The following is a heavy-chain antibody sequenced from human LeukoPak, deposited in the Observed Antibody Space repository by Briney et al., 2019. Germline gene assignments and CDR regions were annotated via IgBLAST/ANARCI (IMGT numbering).Heavy chain of an antibody. CDR3: ARQVEQWLAINWFDP. CDR2: IYYSGST. Sequence: SETLSPTCTVSGGSISSYYWSWIRQPPGKGLEWIGYIYYSGSTNYNPSLKSRVTISVDTSKNQFSLKLSSVTAADTAVYYCARQVEQWLAINWFDPWGQGTLVTVSS. J-gene: IGHJ5*02. V-gene: IGHV4-59*08. D-gene: IGHD6-19*01. CDR1: GGSISSYY.